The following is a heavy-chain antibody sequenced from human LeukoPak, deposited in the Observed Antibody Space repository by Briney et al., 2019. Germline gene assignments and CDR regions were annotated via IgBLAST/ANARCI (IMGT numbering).Heavy chain of an antibody. CDR3: ARVPIQGCSSTSCYGIDY. CDR2: ISYDGSNK. Sequence: PGGSLRLSCAASGFTFSSYAMHWVRQAPGKGLEWVAVISYDGSNKYYADSVKGRFTISRDNSKNTLYLQMNSLRAEDTAVYYCARVPIQGCSSTSCYGIDYWGQGTLVTVSS. CDR1: GFTFSSYA. D-gene: IGHD2-2*01. V-gene: IGHV3-30-3*01. J-gene: IGHJ4*02.